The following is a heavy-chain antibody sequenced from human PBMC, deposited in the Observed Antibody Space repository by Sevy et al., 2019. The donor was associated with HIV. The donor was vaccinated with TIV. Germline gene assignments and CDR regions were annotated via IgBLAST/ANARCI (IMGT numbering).Heavy chain of an antibody. CDR3: AREIVGGPFDI. D-gene: IGHD1-26*01. CDR1: GFTFSIYT. V-gene: IGHV3-48*01. J-gene: IGHJ3*02. CDR2: IVASGSTI. Sequence: GGSLRLSCAASGFTFSIYTMSWVRQAPGKGLECVSYIVASGSTICYSDSVKGRFTISRDNAKNSLYLQMNSLIAEDTAVYYCAREIVGGPFDIWGQGTMVTVSS.